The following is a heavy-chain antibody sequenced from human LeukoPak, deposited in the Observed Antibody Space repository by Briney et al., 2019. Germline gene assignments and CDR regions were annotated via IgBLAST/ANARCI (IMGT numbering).Heavy chain of an antibody. CDR2: ISSSGSTI. D-gene: IGHD3-3*01. CDR3: ARVRRRYDFWSGYDY. CDR1: GFTFSNAW. V-gene: IGHV3-11*01. J-gene: IGHJ4*02. Sequence: GGSLRLSCAASGFTFSNAWMSWIRQAPGKGLEWVSYISSSGSTIYYADSVKGRFTISRDNAKNSLYLQMNSLRAEDTAVYYCARVRRRYDFWSGYDYWGQGTLVTVSS.